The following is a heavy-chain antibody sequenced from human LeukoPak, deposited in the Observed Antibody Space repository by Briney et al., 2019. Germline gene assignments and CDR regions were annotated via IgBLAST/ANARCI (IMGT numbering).Heavy chain of an antibody. CDR2: IYYSGST. CDR1: GDSISNYY. D-gene: IGHD6-13*01. V-gene: IGHV4-59*01. J-gene: IGHJ3*02. CDR3: ARRVVAVGSGAAFDI. Sequence: SETLSLTCTVSGDSISNYYWNWIRQPPGKGLEWIGYIYYSGSTNYNPSLKSRVTISVDTSKNQFSLKLTSVTAADTAVYYCARRVVAVGSGAAFDIWGQGTMVTVSS.